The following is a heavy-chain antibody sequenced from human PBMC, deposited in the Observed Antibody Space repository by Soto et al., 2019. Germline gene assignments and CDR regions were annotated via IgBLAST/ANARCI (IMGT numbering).Heavy chain of an antibody. J-gene: IGHJ4*02. CDR1: GGTFRSYA. V-gene: IGHV1-69*06. CDR3: ASPRSVRRYYDRYFDY. Sequence: ASVKVSCKAYGGTFRSYAISWVRQAPGQGLEWMGGIIPIFGTANYAQKFQVRVTITPDKSTSTAYMELSSLRSEDTAVYYCASPRSVRRYYDRYFDYWGQGTLVTVSS. D-gene: IGHD3-22*01. CDR2: IIPIFGTA.